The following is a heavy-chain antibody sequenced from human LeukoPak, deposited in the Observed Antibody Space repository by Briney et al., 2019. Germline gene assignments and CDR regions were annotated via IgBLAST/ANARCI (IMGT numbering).Heavy chain of an antibody. CDR2: IYYSGST. J-gene: IGHJ4*02. CDR3: ARRDYDFWSGYLPFFDY. D-gene: IGHD3-3*01. Sequence: PSETLSLTCTVSGGSISSGGYYWSWIRQHPGKGLEWIGYIYYSGSTYYNPSLKSRVTISVGTSKNQFSLKLSSVTAADTAVYYCARRDYDFWSGYLPFFDYWGQGTLVTVSS. CDR1: GGSISSGGYY. V-gene: IGHV4-31*03.